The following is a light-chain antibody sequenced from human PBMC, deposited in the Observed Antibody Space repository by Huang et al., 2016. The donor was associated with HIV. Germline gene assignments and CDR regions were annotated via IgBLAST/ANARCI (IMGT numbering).Light chain of an antibody. CDR3: QQYYSSPQT. V-gene: IGKV4-1*01. Sequence: DIIMTQSPDSLAVSLGERATLNCRSSQSVYSSSTSKDYMAWFQQKPGQPPRLLLFWASTREAGVPDRFSGSGSGTHFTPTIANLEAEDAAIYYCQQYYSSPQTFGQGTRVEVK. CDR2: WAS. J-gene: IGKJ1*01. CDR1: QSVYSSSTSKDY.